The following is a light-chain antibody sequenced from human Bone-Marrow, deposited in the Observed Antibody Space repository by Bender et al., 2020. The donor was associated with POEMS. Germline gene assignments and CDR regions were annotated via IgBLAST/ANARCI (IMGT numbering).Light chain of an antibody. Sequence: QSALTQPAFVSGSPGQSITISCTGSDVGNYNLVSWYQQHPGKAPRLMIYEGSKWPSGVSNRFSGSKSGNTASLTISGLQAEDEADYYCCSYAGSTTLVFGGGTKLTVL. CDR2: EGS. V-gene: IGLV2-23*01. J-gene: IGLJ2*01. CDR3: CSYAGSTTLV. CDR1: DVGNYNL.